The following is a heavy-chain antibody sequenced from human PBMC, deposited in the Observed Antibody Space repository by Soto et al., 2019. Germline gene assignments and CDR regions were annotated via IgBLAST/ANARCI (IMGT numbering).Heavy chain of an antibody. CDR3: ASGSFTSSGGRIGYHFNAMDV. V-gene: IGHV1-69*01. CDR2: IIPIFGPA. D-gene: IGHD5-12*01. Sequence: QVQLVQSGAEVKKPGSSVKVSCKSSGGTFSSHSIYWVRQAPGQGLEWMGGIIPIFGPANFAKKFQGRVTITADESTTTAYMELSTLTSEDTAVYYCASGSFTSSGGRIGYHFNAMDVWGQGTTVTVSS. J-gene: IGHJ6*02. CDR1: GGTFSSHS.